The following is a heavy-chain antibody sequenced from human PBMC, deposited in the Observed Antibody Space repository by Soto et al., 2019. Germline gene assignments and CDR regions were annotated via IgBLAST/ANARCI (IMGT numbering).Heavy chain of an antibody. D-gene: IGHD6-19*01. J-gene: IGHJ5*02. V-gene: IGHV4-39*01. CDR2: IYYSGST. Sequence: PSETLSLTCTVSGGPISSSSYYWGWIRQPPGKGLEWIGSIYYSGSTYYNPSLKSRVTISVDTSKNQFSLQLNSVTPEDTAVYYCARGFLAGHPNWFDPWGQGTLVTVSS. CDR3: ARGFLAGHPNWFDP. CDR1: GGPISSSSYY.